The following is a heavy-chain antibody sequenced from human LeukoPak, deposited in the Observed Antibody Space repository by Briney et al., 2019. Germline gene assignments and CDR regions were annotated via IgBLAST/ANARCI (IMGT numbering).Heavy chain of an antibody. J-gene: IGHJ5*02. V-gene: IGHV4-39*01. CDR1: GGSLSSGRYY. CDR3: ARRGCSSTTCYSLSFDP. Sequence: SETLSLTCSVSGGSLSSGRYYWDWIRQPPGKGLEWIGSIYSSGGTHYNPSLKSRATISVDTSKNQFSLKLSSVTAADTAVYYCARRGCSSTTCYSLSFDPWGQGTLVTVSS. D-gene: IGHD2-2*01. CDR2: IYSSGGT.